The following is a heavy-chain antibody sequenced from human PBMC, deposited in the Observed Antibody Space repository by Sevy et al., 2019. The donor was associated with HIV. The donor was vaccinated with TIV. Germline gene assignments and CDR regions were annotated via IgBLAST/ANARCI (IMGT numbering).Heavy chain of an antibody. CDR1: GFTFNNFA. J-gene: IGHJ3*02. CDR2: ISIGGGQT. D-gene: IGHD4-4*01. V-gene: IGHV3-23*01. CDR3: AKGGGMTTVALSGFDI. Sequence: GGSLRLSCAASGFTFNNFAMSCIRQAPGKGLEWLSSISIGGGQTYYADSVRGRFIISRDNSRNMLYVEMNSLRAEDTAIYSYAKGGGMTTVALSGFDIWGQGTTVTVSS.